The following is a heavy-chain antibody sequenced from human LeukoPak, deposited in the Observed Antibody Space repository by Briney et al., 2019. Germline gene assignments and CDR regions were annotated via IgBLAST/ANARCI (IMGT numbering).Heavy chain of an antibody. D-gene: IGHD1-26*01. V-gene: IGHV3-23*01. CDR2: ITGNGGST. Sequence: GGSLRLSCAASGFTFSTYAMTWVRQAPGKGLEWVSSITGNGGSTYYADSVKGRFTISRDNSKNTLYLQMKSLRAEDTAVYHCARDSGSYLQPTDYWGQGTLVTVSS. J-gene: IGHJ4*02. CDR1: GFTFSTYA. CDR3: ARDSGSYLQPTDY.